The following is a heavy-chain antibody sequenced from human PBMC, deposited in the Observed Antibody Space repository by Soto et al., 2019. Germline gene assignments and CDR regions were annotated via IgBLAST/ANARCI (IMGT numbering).Heavy chain of an antibody. CDR2: INHSGST. J-gene: IGHJ5*02. CDR3: ARGRFVRSSSWYNWFDP. CDR1: GGSFSGYY. V-gene: IGHV4-34*01. D-gene: IGHD6-13*01. Sequence: SETLSLTCAVYGGSFSGYYWSWIRQPPGKGLEWIGEINHSGSTNYNPSLKSRVTISVDTSENQFSLKLISGTAADTAVYYCARGRFVRSSSWYNWFDPWGQGTLVTVSS.